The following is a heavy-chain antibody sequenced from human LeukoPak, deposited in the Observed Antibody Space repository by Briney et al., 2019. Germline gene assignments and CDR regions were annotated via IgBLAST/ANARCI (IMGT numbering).Heavy chain of an antibody. CDR2: IKKDETEI. CDR3: ATLNWDDGEVSGFDH. CDR1: GFSFRNTW. Sequence: GGSLRLSCTTSGFSFRNTWTSWVRQAPGKGLEWVANIKKDETEIYYADSVKGRFTISRDNAKRSLYLQMNVLRAADTAVYYCATLNWDDGEVSGFDHWGRGIMVTVSS. D-gene: IGHD1-26*01. V-gene: IGHV3-7*01. J-gene: IGHJ5*02.